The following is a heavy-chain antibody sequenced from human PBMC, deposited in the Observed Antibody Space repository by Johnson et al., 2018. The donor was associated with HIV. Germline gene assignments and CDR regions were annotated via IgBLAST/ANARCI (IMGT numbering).Heavy chain of an antibody. CDR1: GFTFSSYG. CDR3: ARDCTGGVCLNDAFDI. J-gene: IGHJ3*02. V-gene: IGHV3-30*03. D-gene: IGHD2-8*02. CDR2: ISYDGSNK. Sequence: QMQLVESGGGVVQPGRSLRLSCAASGFTFSSYGMHWVRQAPGKGLEWVAVISYDGSNKYYADSVKGRFTISRDNSKNTLYLQMNSLRAEDTAVYYCARDCTGGVCLNDAFDIWGQGTMVTVSS.